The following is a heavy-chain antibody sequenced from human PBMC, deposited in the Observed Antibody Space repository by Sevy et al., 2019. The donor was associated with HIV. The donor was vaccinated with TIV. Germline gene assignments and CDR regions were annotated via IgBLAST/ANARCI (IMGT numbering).Heavy chain of an antibody. J-gene: IGHJ6*02. CDR3: ARVLCGSSTGCYPHYYYGMDV. CDR2: IDYRGST. D-gene: IGHD2-2*01. CDR1: GGSISSGGYY. Sequence: SETLSLTCTVSGGSISSGGYYWSWIRQHPGKGLEWIGYIDYRGSTYYNPSLKSRVTLSVDTSKNQLTRELGSVTAADTAVCYCARVLCGSSTGCYPHYYYGMDVWGQGTTVTVSS. V-gene: IGHV4-31*03.